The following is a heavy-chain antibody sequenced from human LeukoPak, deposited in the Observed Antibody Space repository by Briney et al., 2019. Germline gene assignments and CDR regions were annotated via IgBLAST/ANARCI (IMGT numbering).Heavy chain of an antibody. D-gene: IGHD2-8*01. Sequence: TSETLSLTCGVSGGFISNTNWWSWVRQPPGQGLEWIGEISLTGLTHYNPSLESRVTVSLDKSKNQLSLNLTSVTAADTAVYYCSRENGAFSPFGYWGQGTLVTVLS. J-gene: IGHJ4*02. CDR2: ISLTGLT. CDR1: GGFISNTNW. V-gene: IGHV4-4*02. CDR3: SRENGAFSPFGY.